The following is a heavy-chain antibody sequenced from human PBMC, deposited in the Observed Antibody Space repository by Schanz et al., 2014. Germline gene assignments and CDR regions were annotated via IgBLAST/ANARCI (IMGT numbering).Heavy chain of an antibody. CDR3: AKDGTSMITFGGVSGEFDY. CDR2: IYSDGRT. D-gene: IGHD3-16*01. J-gene: IGHJ4*02. CDR1: GFTVSSNY. V-gene: IGHV3-66*03. Sequence: EVQLVESGGGLIQPGGSLRLSCVASGFTVSSNYMSWVRQAPGKGLEWVSVIYSDGRTYYGDSVRGRFTISRDNSKNTLYLQMNSLRAEDTAVYYCAKDGTSMITFGGVSGEFDYWGQGTLVTVSS.